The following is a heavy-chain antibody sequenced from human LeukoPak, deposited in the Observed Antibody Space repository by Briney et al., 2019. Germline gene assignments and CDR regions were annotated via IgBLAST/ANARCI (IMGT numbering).Heavy chain of an antibody. Sequence: QPGGSVRLSCAASGFTFSSYWMSWVRQAPGKGLEWVANIKRGGSEKYYVDSVKGRFTISRDNAKNSLYLQTNSLRAEDTAVYYCASGPCDGSCYSWWGQGTLVTVSS. D-gene: IGHD2-15*01. CDR3: ASGPCDGSCYSW. CDR1: GFTFSSYW. J-gene: IGHJ4*02. CDR2: IKRGGSEK. V-gene: IGHV3-7*01.